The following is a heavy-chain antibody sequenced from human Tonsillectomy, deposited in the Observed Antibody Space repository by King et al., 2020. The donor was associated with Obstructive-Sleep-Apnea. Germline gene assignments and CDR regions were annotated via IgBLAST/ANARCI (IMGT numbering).Heavy chain of an antibody. J-gene: IGHJ4*02. V-gene: IGHV3-48*04. CDR2: ITSSCNTI. CDR1: GFTFSSYS. CDR3: PRDSGDSGYDARPI. D-gene: IGHD5-12*01. Sequence: DVQLVESGGGLVQPGGSLRLSCAASGFTFSSYSMNWVRQAPGKGLEWVSYITSSCNTIYYADSARGRFTISRDNAKNSLYLQINSLRAEDTAVYYCPRDSGDSGYDARPIWGQGILVTVSS.